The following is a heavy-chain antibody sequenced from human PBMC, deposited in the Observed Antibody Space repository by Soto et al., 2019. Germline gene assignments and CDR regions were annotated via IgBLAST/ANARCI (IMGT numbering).Heavy chain of an antibody. CDR2: IIPNNGNA. J-gene: IGHJ6*02. V-gene: IGHV1-69*08. Sequence: ASVKVSCKGSGGTFNRYTITWVRQAPGQGLEWMGWIIPNNGNANYAQNFQGRVTITTDTSTSTAYMELRSLRSDDTAVYYCAREGPAPYYYYGMAFWGQGSTVTVSS. CDR1: GGTFNRYT. CDR3: AREGPAPYYYYGMAF.